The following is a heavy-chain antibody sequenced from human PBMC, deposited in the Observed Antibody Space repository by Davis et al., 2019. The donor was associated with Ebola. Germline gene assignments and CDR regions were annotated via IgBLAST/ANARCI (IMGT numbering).Heavy chain of an antibody. CDR3: ARELHGGEFNY. V-gene: IGHV1-2*02. D-gene: IGHD3-16*01. CDR1: GYTFTDYY. CDR2: INPKSGGG. Sequence: ASVKVSCKASGYTFTDYYIHWVRQAPGQGLEWMGWINPKSGGGNYAPKFQGRVTMTTDTSISTAYTDLSSLRSDDTAVFYCARELHGGEFNYWGQGTLVTVSS. J-gene: IGHJ4*02.